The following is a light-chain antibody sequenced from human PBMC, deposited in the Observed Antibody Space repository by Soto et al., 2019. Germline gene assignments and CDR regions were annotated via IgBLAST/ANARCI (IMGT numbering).Light chain of an antibody. Sequence: QSLLTQPPSVSGAPGQRVTISCTGSISNIGAGYDVHWYQQLPETAPKVVIYANSNRPSGVPDRFSGSKSGTSASLAITGLQAEDEADYYCQSYDSSLSGYVFGTGT. CDR1: ISNIGAGYD. CDR3: QSYDSSLSGYV. CDR2: ANS. J-gene: IGLJ1*01. V-gene: IGLV1-40*01.